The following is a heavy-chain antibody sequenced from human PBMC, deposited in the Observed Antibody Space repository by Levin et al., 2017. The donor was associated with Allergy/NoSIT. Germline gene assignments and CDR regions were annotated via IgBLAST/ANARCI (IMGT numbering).Heavy chain of an antibody. J-gene: IGHJ5*02. D-gene: IGHD3-16*01. Sequence: GGSLRLSCKGSGYSFTSYWISWVRQMPGKGLEWMGRIDPSDSYTNYSPSFQGHVTISADKSISTAYLQWSSLKASDTAMYYCARHGFYDYVWGIQDTWGQGTLVTVSS. CDR3: ARHGFYDYVWGIQDT. CDR1: GYSFTSYW. CDR2: IDPSDSYT. V-gene: IGHV5-10-1*01.